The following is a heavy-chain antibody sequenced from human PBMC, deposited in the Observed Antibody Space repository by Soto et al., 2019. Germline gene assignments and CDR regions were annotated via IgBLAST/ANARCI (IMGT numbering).Heavy chain of an antibody. J-gene: IGHJ5*02. CDR1: GGSIRSYY. CDR3: ARDSDSGYDSVWFDP. D-gene: IGHD5-12*01. Sequence: SETLSLTCTVSGGSIRSYYWSWIRQPPGKGLEWLGYIYYSGSTKYNPSLKSRATISVDTSKNQFSLKLSSVTAADTAVYYCARDSDSGYDSVWFDPWGQGTLVTVS. CDR2: IYYSGST. V-gene: IGHV4-59*01.